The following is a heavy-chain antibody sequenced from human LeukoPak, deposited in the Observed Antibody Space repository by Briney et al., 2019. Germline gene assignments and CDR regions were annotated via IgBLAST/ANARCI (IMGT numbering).Heavy chain of an antibody. CDR3: ARALWRVLTGLNWFDP. CDR2: IYPGESIYASENT. V-gene: IGHV4-4*07. J-gene: IGHJ5*02. Sequence: SETLSLTCSVSGVSISAYYWSWIRQPAGKGLEWIGRIYPGESIYASENTNYNPSLKSRVSMSGDTSKNQVSLKLRSVTAADTAVYYCARALWRVLTGLNWFDPWGQGTLVTVSS. CDR1: GVSISAYY. D-gene: IGHD3-9*01.